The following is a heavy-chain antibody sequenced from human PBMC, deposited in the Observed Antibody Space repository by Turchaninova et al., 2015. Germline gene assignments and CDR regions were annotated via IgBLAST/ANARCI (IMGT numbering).Heavy chain of an antibody. V-gene: IGHV5-10-1*03. Sequence: EVKLVQSGAEVIEPVESLRLSGKVSGGTFSSAWISWVGQKPGKGLEWMGKIDPRDSETKYSPSFQGNVSISADKSISTAYLQWRSLKASDTAIYYCAVTPNYYGSSGYFWSQGTPVTVSS. D-gene: IGHD6-19*01. CDR2: IDPRDSET. J-gene: IGHJ4*02. CDR1: GGTFSSAW. CDR3: AVTPNYYGSSGYF.